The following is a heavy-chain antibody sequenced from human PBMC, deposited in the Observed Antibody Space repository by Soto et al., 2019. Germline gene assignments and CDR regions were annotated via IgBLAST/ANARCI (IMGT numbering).Heavy chain of an antibody. Sequence: EVQLLESGGGLVQPGGSLRLSCAASGFTFSSYAMSWVRQAPGKGLEWVSAISGSGGSTYYADSMKGRFTISRDNSKNTLYLQMNSLRAEDTAVYYCAKDRTPQGRYCSGGSCYSGDWFDPWGQGTLVTVSS. CDR1: GFTFSSYA. V-gene: IGHV3-23*01. CDR2: ISGSGGST. CDR3: AKDRTPQGRYCSGGSCYSGDWFDP. J-gene: IGHJ5*02. D-gene: IGHD2-15*01.